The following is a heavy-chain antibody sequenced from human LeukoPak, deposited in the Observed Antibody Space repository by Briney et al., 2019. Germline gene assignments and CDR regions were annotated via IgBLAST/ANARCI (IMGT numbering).Heavy chain of an antibody. CDR1: GGSISSYY. J-gene: IGHJ5*02. CDR3: ARGCSAGTPHNWFDP. Sequence: SETLSLTCTVSGGSISSYYWSWIRQSPVKGLEWIGYIYYSGSTNYNPSLKSRVTISVDTSKNQFSLKLSSVTAADTAVYYCARGCSAGTPHNWFDPWGQGTLVTVSS. V-gene: IGHV4-59*01. D-gene: IGHD6-13*01. CDR2: IYYSGST.